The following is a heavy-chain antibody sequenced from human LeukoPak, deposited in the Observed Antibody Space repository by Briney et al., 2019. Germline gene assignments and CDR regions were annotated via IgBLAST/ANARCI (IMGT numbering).Heavy chain of an antibody. J-gene: IGHJ3*01. D-gene: IGHD3-10*01. CDR2: INPNTGGT. CDR1: GYIFTGYY. CDR3: ARERESGRSDAFDF. Sequence: ASVKVSCKTSGYIFTGYYIHWVRQAPGQGLEWMGWINPNTGGTNYAQDFQGRATMTRDTYVTTAYMELRSLRSDDTAVYFCARERESGRSDAFDFWGQGTMVTVSS. V-gene: IGHV1-2*02.